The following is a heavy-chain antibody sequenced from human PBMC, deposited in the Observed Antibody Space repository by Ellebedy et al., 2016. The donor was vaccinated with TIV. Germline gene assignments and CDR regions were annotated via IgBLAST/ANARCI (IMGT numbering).Heavy chain of an antibody. D-gene: IGHD1-26*01. CDR1: GFTFSNAW. Sequence: PGGSLRLSCAASGFTFSNAWMSWVRQAPGKGLEWIGRIKNKIDGGTTDYAAPVKGRFTISRDDSKTTLYLQMNSLKAEDTAVYYCTTDGGGYPPGAFDIWGQGTMVTVSS. V-gene: IGHV3-15*01. CDR3: TTDGGGYPPGAFDI. CDR2: IKNKIDGGTT. J-gene: IGHJ3*02.